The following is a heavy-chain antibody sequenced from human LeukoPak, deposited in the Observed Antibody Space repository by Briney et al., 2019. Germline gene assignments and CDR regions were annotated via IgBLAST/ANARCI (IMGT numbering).Heavy chain of an antibody. J-gene: IGHJ3*02. CDR3: AREVSPDAFDI. V-gene: IGHV4-59*01. CDR1: GGSISSYY. CDR2: IYYSGST. Sequence: SETLSLTCTVSGGSISSYYWSWIRQPPGKGLEWIGYIYYSGSTNCNPSLKSRVTISVDTSKNQFSLKLSSVTAADTAVYYCAREVSPDAFDIWGQGTMVTVSS.